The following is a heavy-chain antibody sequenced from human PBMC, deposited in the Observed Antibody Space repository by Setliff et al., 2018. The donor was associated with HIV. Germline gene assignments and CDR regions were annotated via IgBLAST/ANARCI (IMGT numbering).Heavy chain of an antibody. CDR2: LTDDNYST. D-gene: IGHD1-26*01. V-gene: IGHV3-23*01. CDR3: VREWVADP. J-gene: IGHJ5*02. Sequence: GGSLRLSCTASGFTFSNYVMSWVRQAPGKGLEWVSALTDDNYSTYYADSVKGRFTISRDNSKNTLYLQMSSLRADDTAVYYCVREWVADPWGQGTLVTVSS. CDR1: GFTFSNYV.